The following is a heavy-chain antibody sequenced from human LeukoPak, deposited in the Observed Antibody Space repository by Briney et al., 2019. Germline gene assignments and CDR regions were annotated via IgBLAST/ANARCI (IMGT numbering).Heavy chain of an antibody. D-gene: IGHD3-22*01. CDR3: ARDPTSASGYYTNFDY. V-gene: IGHV4-59*01. CDR1: GGSISSYY. CDR2: IYYSGST. Sequence: SETLSLTCTVSGGSISSYYWSWIRQPPGKGLEWIGYIYYSGSTNYNPSLKSRVTISVDTSKNQFSLKLSSVTAADTAVYYCARDPTSASGYYTNFDYWGQGTLVTVSS. J-gene: IGHJ4*02.